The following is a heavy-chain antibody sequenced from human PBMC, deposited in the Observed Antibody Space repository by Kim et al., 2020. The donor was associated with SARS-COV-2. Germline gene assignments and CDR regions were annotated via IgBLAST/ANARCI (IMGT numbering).Heavy chain of an antibody. J-gene: IGHJ5*02. CDR2: INHSGTT. Sequence: SETLSLTCAVYGGSFSGYYWSWIRQPPGKGLEWIGEINHSGTTNYSPSLKSRVTISVDTSKNQFSLTLSSVTAADTAVYYCARVGLRGVRGVLRWFVPWG. CDR3: ARVGLRGVRGVLRWFVP. V-gene: IGHV4-34*01. CDR1: GGSFSGYY. D-gene: IGHD3-10*01.